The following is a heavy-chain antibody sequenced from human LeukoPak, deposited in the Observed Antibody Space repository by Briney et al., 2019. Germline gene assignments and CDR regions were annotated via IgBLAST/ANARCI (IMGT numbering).Heavy chain of an antibody. D-gene: IGHD3-9*01. CDR2: ISYDGSNK. CDR3: ASSPYYDILTGTHGAFDI. Sequence: GGSLRLSCAASGFTFSNYAMHWVRQAPGKGLEWVAVISYDGSNKYYADSVKGRFTISRDNSKNTLYLQMNSLRAEDTAVYYCASSPYYDILTGTHGAFDIWGQGTMVTVSS. J-gene: IGHJ3*02. CDR1: GFTFSNYA. V-gene: IGHV3-30-3*01.